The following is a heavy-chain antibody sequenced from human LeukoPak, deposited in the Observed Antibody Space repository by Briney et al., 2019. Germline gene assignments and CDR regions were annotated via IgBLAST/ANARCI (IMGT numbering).Heavy chain of an antibody. V-gene: IGHV3-23*01. CDR1: GFTFSSYA. CDR3: STLWFPYYFDY. Sequence: GGSLRLSCAASGFTFSSYAMSWVRQAPGKGLEWVSGISGNGGSTYYADSVKGRLTISRDNSKNTLHLQMNSLRAEDTAVYYCSTLWFPYYFDYWGQGTLVTVSS. J-gene: IGHJ4*02. D-gene: IGHD3-10*01. CDR2: ISGNGGST.